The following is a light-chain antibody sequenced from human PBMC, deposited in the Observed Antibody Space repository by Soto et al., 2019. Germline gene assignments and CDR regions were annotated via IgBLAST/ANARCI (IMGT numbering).Light chain of an antibody. CDR2: GTS. CDR3: QQYGSSGT. V-gene: IGKV3-20*01. Sequence: EIVLTQSPGTLSLSPGERATLSCRASQSVSSKYLAWYQQKPGQAPRVLIYGTSIRASGVPERFSGGGPGTDFNLAITRLEPENFAVYYCQQYGSSGTFGQRTKVEIK. J-gene: IGKJ1*01. CDR1: QSVSSKY.